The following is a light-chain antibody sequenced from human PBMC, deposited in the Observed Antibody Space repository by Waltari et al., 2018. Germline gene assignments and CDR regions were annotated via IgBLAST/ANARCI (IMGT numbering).Light chain of an antibody. CDR1: QSVLYTSNNKNY. J-gene: IGKJ2*01. CDR2: WAS. CDR3: QQYYKSRT. Sequence: DIVMTQSPDSLAVSLGETATINCKSSQSVLYTSNNKNYLGWYQQKPGRPPKLLFYWASTRESGVPDRFSAGGSGTDFTLTISSLQAEDVAIYYCQQYYKSRTFGHGTKLEIK. V-gene: IGKV4-1*01.